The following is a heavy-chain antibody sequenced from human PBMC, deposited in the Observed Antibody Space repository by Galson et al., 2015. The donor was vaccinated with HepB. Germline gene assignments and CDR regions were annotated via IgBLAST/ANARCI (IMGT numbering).Heavy chain of an antibody. CDR1: GFTFSSYA. Sequence: SLRLSCAAPGFTFSSYAMSWVRQAPGKGLEWVSAISGSGGSTYYVDSVKGRFTISRDNSKNTLYLQMNSLRAEDTAVYYCAKDTSSSSWYRPYYYMDVWGKGTTVTVSS. V-gene: IGHV3-23*01. J-gene: IGHJ6*03. CDR2: ISGSGGST. D-gene: IGHD6-13*01. CDR3: AKDTSSSSWYRPYYYMDV.